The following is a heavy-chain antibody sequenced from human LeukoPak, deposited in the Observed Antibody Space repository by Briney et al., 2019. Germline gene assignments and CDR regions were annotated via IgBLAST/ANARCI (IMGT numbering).Heavy chain of an antibody. Sequence: GGSLRLSCAASGFTFSSYSMNWVLQAPGKGLEWVSSISSSSCYIYYADSVKGRFTISRDNAKNSLYLQMNSLRAEDTAVYYCASNNLRDWYYFDYWGQGTLVTVSS. CDR1: GFTFSSYS. D-gene: IGHD3-9*01. CDR2: ISSSSCYI. CDR3: ASNNLRDWYYFDY. V-gene: IGHV3-21*01. J-gene: IGHJ4*02.